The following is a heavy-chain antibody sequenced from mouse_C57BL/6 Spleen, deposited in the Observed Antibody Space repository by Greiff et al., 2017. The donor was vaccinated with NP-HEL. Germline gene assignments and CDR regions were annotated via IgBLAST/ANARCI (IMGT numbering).Heavy chain of an antibody. CDR2: ISYDGSN. CDR1: GYSITSGYY. J-gene: IGHJ1*03. CDR3: ASIYFGYFDV. V-gene: IGHV3-6*01. Sequence: EVKLQESGPGLVKPSQSLSLTCSVTGYSITSGYYWNWIRQFPGNKLEWMGYISYDGSNNYNPSLKNRISITRDTSKNQFFLKLNSVTTEDTATYYCASIYFGYFDVWGTGTTVTVSS. D-gene: IGHD2-1*01.